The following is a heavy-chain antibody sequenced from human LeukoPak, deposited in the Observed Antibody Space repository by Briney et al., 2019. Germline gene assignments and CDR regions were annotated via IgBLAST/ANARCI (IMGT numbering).Heavy chain of an antibody. J-gene: IGHJ4*02. CDR3: AKDPAGAPEYHFDY. Sequence: GGSLRLSCAASGFTFSSYGMHWVRQAPGKGLEWVAVISYDGSNKYYADSVKGRFTISRDNSKNTLYLQMNSLRAEDTAVYYCAKDPAGAPEYHFDYWGQGTLVTVSS. CDR2: ISYDGSNK. D-gene: IGHD2-2*01. CDR1: GFTFSSYG. V-gene: IGHV3-30*18.